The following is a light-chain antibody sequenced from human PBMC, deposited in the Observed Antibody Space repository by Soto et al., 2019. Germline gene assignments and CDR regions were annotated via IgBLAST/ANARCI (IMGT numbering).Light chain of an antibody. CDR1: QRISSN. V-gene: IGKV3-15*01. Sequence: EIVMTQSPETLSVSPGERATLSCRASQRISSNLAWYQQKPGQAPRLLIYGASTRATGIPARFSGSGSGTEFTLTISSLQSEDFAVYYCQQYNNWWTFGQGTKVEIK. CDR2: GAS. J-gene: IGKJ1*01. CDR3: QQYNNWWT.